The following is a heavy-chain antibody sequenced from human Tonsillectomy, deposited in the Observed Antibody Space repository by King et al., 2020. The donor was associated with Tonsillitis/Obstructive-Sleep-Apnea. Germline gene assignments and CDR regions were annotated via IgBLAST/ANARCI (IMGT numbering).Heavy chain of an antibody. J-gene: IGHJ6*03. Sequence: VQLQQWGAGRLKPSETLSLTCAVYGGSFSGYYWRWIRQPPGKGLEWIGEINHSGSTNYNPSLKSRVTISVETSKNQFSLKLSSVTVADTAVYYCSRGLTTGLVEYYYYDMDVWGKGTTVTVSS. V-gene: IGHV4-34*01. CDR2: INHSGST. D-gene: IGHD4-11*01. CDR3: SRGLTTGLVEYYYYDMDV. CDR1: GGSFSGYY.